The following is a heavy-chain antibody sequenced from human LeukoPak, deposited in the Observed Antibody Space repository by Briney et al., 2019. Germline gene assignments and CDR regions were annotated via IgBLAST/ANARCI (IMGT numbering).Heavy chain of an antibody. CDR1: GYSITSGYY. CDR3: ARGLARQQLVRGYFDY. CDR2: IYHSGST. J-gene: IGHJ4*02. V-gene: IGHV4-38-2*01. Sequence: PSETLSLTCAVSGYSITSGYYWGWIRQPPGEGLEWIGSIYHSGSTYYNPSLKSRYTISVDTYKNQLYLKLNSVTAADTAVYYCARGLARQQLVRGYFDYWGQGTLVTVSS. D-gene: IGHD6-13*01.